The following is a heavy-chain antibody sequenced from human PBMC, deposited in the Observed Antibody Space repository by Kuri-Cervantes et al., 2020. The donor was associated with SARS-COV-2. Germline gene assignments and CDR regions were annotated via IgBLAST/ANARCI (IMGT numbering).Heavy chain of an antibody. CDR1: GFSLSTSGMC. D-gene: IGHD3-9*01. CDR3: ARSCRYDILTGPLGGNWFDP. V-gene: IGHV2-70*11. Sequence: SGPTLVKPTQTLTLTCTFSGFSLSTSGMCVSWICQPPGKALEWLARIDWDDDKYYSTSLKTRLTISKDTSKNQVVLTMTNMDPVDTATCYCARSCRYDILTGPLGGNWFDPWGQGTLVTVSS. J-gene: IGHJ5*02. CDR2: IDWDDDK.